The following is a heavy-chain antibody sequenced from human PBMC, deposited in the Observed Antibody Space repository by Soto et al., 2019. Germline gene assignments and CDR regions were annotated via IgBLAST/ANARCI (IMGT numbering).Heavy chain of an antibody. V-gene: IGHV3-23*01. CDR3: AKDFTIFGVVTSFDY. CDR2: ISGSGGST. D-gene: IGHD3-3*01. J-gene: IGHJ4*02. Sequence: GGSLRLSCAASGFTFSSYAMSWVRQAPGKGLEWVSAISGSGGSTYYADSVKGRFTISRDNSKNTLYLQMNSLRAEDTAVYYCAKDFTIFGVVTSFDYWGQGTLVTVSS. CDR1: GFTFSSYA.